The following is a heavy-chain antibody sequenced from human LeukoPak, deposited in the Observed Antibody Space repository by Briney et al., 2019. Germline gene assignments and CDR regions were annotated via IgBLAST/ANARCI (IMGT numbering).Heavy chain of an antibody. D-gene: IGHD4-11*01. V-gene: IGHV4-34*01. Sequence: SQTLSLTCTVSGGPISSYYWSWIRQPPGKGLEWIGEINHSGSTNYNPSLKSRVTISVDTSKNQFPLKLSSVTAADTAVYYCARGDYSNFYVYYYYGMDVWGQGTTVTVSS. J-gene: IGHJ6*02. CDR1: GGPISSYY. CDR3: ARGDYSNFYVYYYYGMDV. CDR2: INHSGST.